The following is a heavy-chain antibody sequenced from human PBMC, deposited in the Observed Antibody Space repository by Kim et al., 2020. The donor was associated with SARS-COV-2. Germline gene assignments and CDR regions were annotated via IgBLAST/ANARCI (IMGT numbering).Heavy chain of an antibody. CDR2: IHKRGSAI. J-gene: IGHJ4*02. CDR3: ETWPHSDF. V-gene: IGHV3-48*03. Sequence: GGSLRLSCAASGIILSTYEMNWVRQAPGKGLEWISYIHKRGSAIYYADSVKGRFTISRDDAKNLVFLQMNDLRAEDTAVYYCETWPHSDFWGRGTLVTVS. CDR1: GIILSTYE.